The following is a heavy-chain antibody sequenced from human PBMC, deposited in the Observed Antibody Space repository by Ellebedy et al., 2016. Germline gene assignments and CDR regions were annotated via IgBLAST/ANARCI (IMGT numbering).Heavy chain of an antibody. Sequence: GESLKISCAASGFTFSSYSMNWVRQAPGKGLEWVSYISSSSSTIYYADSVKGRFTISRDNAKNSLYLQMNSLRAEDTAVYYCASSGYQLPHDYWGQGTLVTVSS. CDR2: ISSSSSTI. J-gene: IGHJ4*02. CDR3: ASSGYQLPHDY. V-gene: IGHV3-48*01. CDR1: GFTFSSYS. D-gene: IGHD2-2*01.